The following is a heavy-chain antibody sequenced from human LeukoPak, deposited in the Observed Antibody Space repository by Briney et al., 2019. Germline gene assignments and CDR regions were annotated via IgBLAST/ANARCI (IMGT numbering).Heavy chain of an antibody. D-gene: IGHD6-6*01. V-gene: IGHV5-51*01. Sequence: GESLKISRKGSGYSFTSYWIGWVRQMPGKGLEWMGIIYPCDSDTRYCPSFQGQVTISADKSISTAYLQWSSLKASDTAMYYCARQVEYSSSSGGYYYYYYMDVWGKGTTVTVSS. CDR3: ARQVEYSSSSGGYYYYYYMDV. CDR1: GYSFTSYW. CDR2: IYPCDSDT. J-gene: IGHJ6*03.